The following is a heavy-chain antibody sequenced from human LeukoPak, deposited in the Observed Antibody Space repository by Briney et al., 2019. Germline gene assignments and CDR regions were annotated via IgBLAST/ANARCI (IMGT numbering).Heavy chain of an antibody. J-gene: IGHJ4*02. D-gene: IGHD2-21*01. Sequence: GGSLRLSCAASGFTISDCDMSWIRQAPGKGLEWVSYISSSGSSGSTTYYADSVKGRFTISRDTSKNTLYLQMNSLRAEDTAVYHCAKQCGGGCSSDYWGQGTQVIVSS. V-gene: IGHV3-11*04. CDR3: AKQCGGGCSSDY. CDR1: GFTISDCD. CDR2: ISSSGSSGSTT.